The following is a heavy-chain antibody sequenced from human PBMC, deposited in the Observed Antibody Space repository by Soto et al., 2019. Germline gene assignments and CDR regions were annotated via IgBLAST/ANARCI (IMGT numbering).Heavy chain of an antibody. CDR3: ASFSYGARGFDY. D-gene: IGHD4-17*01. J-gene: IGHJ4*02. V-gene: IGHV3-48*02. CDR1: GFTFSSYS. CDR2: ISSSSSTI. Sequence: EVQLVESGGGLVQPGGSLRLSCAASGFTFSSYSMNWFRQAPGKGLEWVSYISSSSSTIYYADSVKGRFTISRDNAKNSLYLQMNSLRDADTAVYYCASFSYGARGFDYWGQGTLVTVSS.